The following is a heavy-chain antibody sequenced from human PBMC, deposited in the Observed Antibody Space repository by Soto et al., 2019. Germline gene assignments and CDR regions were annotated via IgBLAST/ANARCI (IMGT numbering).Heavy chain of an antibody. J-gene: IGHJ6*03. CDR2: IYYSGST. D-gene: IGHD7-27*01. V-gene: IGHV4-39*01. Sequence: QLQLQESGPGLVKPSETLSLTCTVSGGSISSSSYYWGWIRQPPGKGLEWIGSIYYSGSTYYNPSLKSRVTISVDTSKNQFSLKLSYVTAADTAVYYCARQLGTFYYYYCMDVWGKGTTVTVSS. CDR1: GGSISSSSYY. CDR3: ARQLGTFYYYYCMDV.